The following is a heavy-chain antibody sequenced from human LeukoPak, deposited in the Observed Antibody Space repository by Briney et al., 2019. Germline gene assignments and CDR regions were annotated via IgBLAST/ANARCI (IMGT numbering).Heavy chain of an antibody. J-gene: IGHJ5*02. V-gene: IGHV3-21*01. D-gene: IGHD2-2*01. CDR3: ARDECSSTSCYFWFDP. Sequence: GGSLRLSCAASGFTFSSYSMNWVRQAPGKGLEWVSSISSSSSYIYYADSVEGRFTISRDNAKNSLYLQMNSLRAEDTAVYYCARDECSSTSCYFWFDPWGQGTLVTVSS. CDR2: ISSSSSYI. CDR1: GFTFSSYS.